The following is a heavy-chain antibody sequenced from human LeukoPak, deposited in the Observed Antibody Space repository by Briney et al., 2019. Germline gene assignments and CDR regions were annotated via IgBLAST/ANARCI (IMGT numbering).Heavy chain of an antibody. D-gene: IGHD3-22*01. V-gene: IGHV4-38-2*01. J-gene: IGHJ1*01. CDR3: ARVVQSTDSSGFYLPEYFQH. Sequence: GSLRLSCAASGFTFSHSAMSWVRQAPGKGLEWIGSIYHSGSTYYNPSLKSRVTISVDTSKNQFSLKLRSVTAADTAVYYCARVVQSTDSSGFYLPEYFQHWGQGTLVTVSS. CDR1: GFTFSHSAM. CDR2: IYHSGST.